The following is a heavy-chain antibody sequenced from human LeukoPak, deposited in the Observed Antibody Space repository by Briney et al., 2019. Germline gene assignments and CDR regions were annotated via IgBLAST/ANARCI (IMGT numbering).Heavy chain of an antibody. CDR1: GYTFTSYY. Sequence: ASVKVSCKASGYTFTSYYMHWVRQAPGQGLEWMGIINPSGGSTSYAQKFQGRVTMTRDTSTSTVYMELSSLRSEDTAVYYCAAGSIVVVPAAINWFDPWGQGTLVTVSS. CDR3: AAGSIVVVPAAINWFDP. CDR2: INPSGGST. V-gene: IGHV1-46*01. D-gene: IGHD2-2*02. J-gene: IGHJ5*02.